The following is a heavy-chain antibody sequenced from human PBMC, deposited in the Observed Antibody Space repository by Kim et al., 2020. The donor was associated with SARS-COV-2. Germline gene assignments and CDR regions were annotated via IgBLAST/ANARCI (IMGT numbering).Heavy chain of an antibody. CDR1: GGSISTYY. CDR2: INHSGST. D-gene: IGHD6-19*01. V-gene: IGHV4-59*01. Sequence: SETLSLTCTVSGGSISTYYWSWIRQPPGKGLEWIGYINHSGSTDYNPSLRSRLTISVDTSKNQFSLKLNSVTAADTAVYYCARGGRINGWYVYWGQGAL. J-gene: IGHJ4*02. CDR3: ARGGRINGWYVY.